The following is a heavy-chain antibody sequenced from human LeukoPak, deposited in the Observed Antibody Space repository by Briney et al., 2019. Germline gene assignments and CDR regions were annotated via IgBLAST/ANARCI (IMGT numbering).Heavy chain of an antibody. CDR1: GYTFTSYY. D-gene: IGHD1-26*01. Sequence: GASVKVSCKASGYTFTSYYMHWVRQAPGQGLEWMGRIIPILEIGNSAQKFQGRVTFTADTSTSTAYMELSSLRSEDTAVYYCARAATWEPSENWFDPWGQGTLVTVSS. V-gene: IGHV1-69*02. CDR2: IIPILEIG. J-gene: IGHJ5*02. CDR3: ARAATWEPSENWFDP.